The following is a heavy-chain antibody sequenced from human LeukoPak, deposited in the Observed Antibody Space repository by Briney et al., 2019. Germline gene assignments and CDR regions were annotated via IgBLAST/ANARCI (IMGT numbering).Heavy chain of an antibody. CDR2: ISGSGGST. J-gene: IGHJ5*02. CDR1: GFTFSGYA. V-gene: IGHV3-23*01. Sequence: GGSLRLSCSASGFTFSGYAMSWVRQAPGKGLEWVSAISGSGGSTYYADSVKGRFTISRDNSKNTLYLQMNSLRAEDTAVYYCAKDASGIAARRDWFDPWGQGTLVTVSS. D-gene: IGHD6-6*01. CDR3: AKDASGIAARRDWFDP.